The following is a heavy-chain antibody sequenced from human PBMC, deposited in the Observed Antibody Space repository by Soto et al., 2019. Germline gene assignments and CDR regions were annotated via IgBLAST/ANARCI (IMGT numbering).Heavy chain of an antibody. CDR3: ETDFLDIVVVPAADDAFDI. CDR1: GYTLTELS. D-gene: IGHD2-2*01. V-gene: IGHV1-24*01. J-gene: IGHJ3*02. CDR2: FDPEDGET. Sequence: ASVKVSCKVSGYTLTELSMHWVRQAPGKGLEWMGGFDPEDGETIYAQKYKGRVTMTEDTSTDTSYMELSSLRSEDTAMYYCETDFLDIVVVPAADDAFDIWGQGTMVTVSS.